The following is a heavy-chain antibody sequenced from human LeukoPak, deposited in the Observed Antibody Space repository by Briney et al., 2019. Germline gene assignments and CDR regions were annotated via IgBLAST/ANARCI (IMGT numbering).Heavy chain of an antibody. D-gene: IGHD3-22*01. Sequence: GGSLRLSCAASGFTFSSYSMNWVRQAPGKGLEWVSSISSSSSYIYYADSVKGRFTISRDNSMNTLYLQMNSLRAEDTAVYYCATGYDSSGYYSFDYWGQGTLVTVSS. J-gene: IGHJ4*02. CDR2: ISSSSSYI. CDR3: ATGYDSSGYYSFDY. V-gene: IGHV3-21*01. CDR1: GFTFSSYS.